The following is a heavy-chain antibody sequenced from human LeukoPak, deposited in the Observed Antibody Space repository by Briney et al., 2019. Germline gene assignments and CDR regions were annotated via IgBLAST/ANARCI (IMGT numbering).Heavy chain of an antibody. D-gene: IGHD3-16*01. CDR3: ARVMSASVWRSYGSYYYYYYMDI. J-gene: IGHJ6*03. Sequence: PGGSLRLSCAASGFTFSSYWMSWVRQAPGKGLEGVANIKQDGSEIYSVDSVKGRFTISRDNAKNSLYMQMNSLRAEDTAVYYCARVMSASVWRSYGSYYYYYYMDIWGKGTTVTVSS. V-gene: IGHV3-7*01. CDR2: IKQDGSEI. CDR1: GFTFSSYW.